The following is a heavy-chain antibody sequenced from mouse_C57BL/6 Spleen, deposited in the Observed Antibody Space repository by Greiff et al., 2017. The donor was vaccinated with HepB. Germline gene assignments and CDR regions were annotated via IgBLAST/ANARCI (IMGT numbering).Heavy chain of an antibody. D-gene: IGHD1-1*01. CDR2: IHPNSGST. Sequence: QVQLQQPGAELVKPGASVKLSCKASGYTFTSYWMHWVKQRPGQGLEWIGMIHPNSGSTNYNEKFKSKATLTADNSSSTAYMQLSSLTSEDSAVYFCARYYLGVYFDYWGQGTTLTVSS. V-gene: IGHV1-64*01. CDR3: ARYYLGVYFDY. CDR1: GYTFTSYW. J-gene: IGHJ2*01.